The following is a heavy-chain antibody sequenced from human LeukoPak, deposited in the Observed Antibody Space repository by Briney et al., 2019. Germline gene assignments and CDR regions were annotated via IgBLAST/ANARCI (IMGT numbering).Heavy chain of an antibody. V-gene: IGHV3-30*02. J-gene: IGHJ6*02. Sequence: GGSLRLSCAASGFTFSSYGMHWVRQAPGKGLEWVAFIRYDGSNKYYADSVKGRFIISRDNSKNTLYLQMNSLRAEDTAVYYCAKGTCSSGRCGMDVWGQGTTVTVSS. CDR3: AKGTCSSGRCGMDV. D-gene: IGHD2-2*01. CDR2: IRYDGSNK. CDR1: GFTFSSYG.